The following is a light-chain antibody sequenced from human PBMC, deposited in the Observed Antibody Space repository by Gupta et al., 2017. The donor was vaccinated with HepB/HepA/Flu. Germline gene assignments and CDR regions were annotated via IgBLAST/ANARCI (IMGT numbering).Light chain of an antibody. V-gene: IGKV1-33*01. Sequence: DIQMTQSPSSLSASVGDRVTITCQANRDISNYLNWYQQKPGKAPKLLIYDASILETGVPSRFSGSGYGTDFTFTINSRQPEDTATYYCQHYDNLPKYTFGQGTKLEI. CDR3: QHYDNLPKYT. J-gene: IGKJ2*01. CDR2: DAS. CDR1: RDISNY.